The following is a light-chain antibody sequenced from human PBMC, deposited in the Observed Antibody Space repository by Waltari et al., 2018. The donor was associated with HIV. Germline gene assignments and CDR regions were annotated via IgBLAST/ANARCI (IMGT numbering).Light chain of an antibody. V-gene: IGLV2-8*01. CDR1: HGDISDYNS. J-gene: IGLJ2*01. Sequence: QSALTQSPSASGSPRQSVHISYTGAHGDISDYNSFSWYQQHSDRPPKLIICEVTKRPSGVPDRFSGSKSGNTASLFVSGLQPEDEATYFCSSFAGTHKLFGGGTKFTVL. CDR3: SSFAGTHKL. CDR2: EVT.